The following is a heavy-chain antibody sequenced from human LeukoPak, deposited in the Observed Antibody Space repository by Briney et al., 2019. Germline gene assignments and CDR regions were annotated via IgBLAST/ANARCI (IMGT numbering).Heavy chain of an antibody. J-gene: IGHJ3*02. CDR2: ITSDSRYM. CDR1: GFTFSTYN. V-gene: IGHV3-21*04. CDR3: ARGFFLRVYLDAFDI. D-gene: IGHD2/OR15-2a*01. Sequence: NPGGSLRLSCAASGFTFSTYNMNWVRQAPGKGLEWVSSITSDSRYMYYADSVKGRCTISRDGSKNTLYLQMNSLRVEDTAVYYCARGFFLRVYLDAFDIWGRGTVVTVSS.